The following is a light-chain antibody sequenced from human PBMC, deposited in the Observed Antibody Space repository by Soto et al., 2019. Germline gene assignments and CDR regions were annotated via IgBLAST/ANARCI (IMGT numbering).Light chain of an antibody. V-gene: IGKV1-5*01. Sequence: DIQMTQSPSTLSASVGDRVIITCRASQSLGTWLAWYQQKPGTAPVLLIYDGSRLESGVPSRFRGSGSGTEFTLTISSLQPDVFATYYCQQYFSYPLTFGGGTRVEIK. J-gene: IGKJ4*01. CDR3: QQYFSYPLT. CDR1: QSLGTW. CDR2: DGS.